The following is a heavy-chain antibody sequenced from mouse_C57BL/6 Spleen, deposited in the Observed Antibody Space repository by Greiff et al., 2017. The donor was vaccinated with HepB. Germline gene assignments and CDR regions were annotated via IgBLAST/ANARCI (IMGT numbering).Heavy chain of an antibody. Sequence: QVQLQQPGAELVKPGASVKLSCKASGYTFTSYWMQWVKQRPGQGLEWIGEIDTSDSYTNYNQKFKGKATLTVDTSSSTAYMQLSSLTSEDSAVYYCARSGDYYGSSTRYFDVWGTGTTVTVSS. V-gene: IGHV1-50*01. J-gene: IGHJ1*03. D-gene: IGHD1-1*01. CDR3: ARSGDYYGSSTRYFDV. CDR2: IDTSDSYT. CDR1: GYTFTSYW.